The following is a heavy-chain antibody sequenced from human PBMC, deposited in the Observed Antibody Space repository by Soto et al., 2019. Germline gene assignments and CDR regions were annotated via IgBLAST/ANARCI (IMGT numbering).Heavy chain of an antibody. D-gene: IGHD6-19*01. J-gene: IGHJ4*02. CDR2: ISDDGSQK. CDR1: GCTFRTYG. Sequence: LXLCWAEFGCTFRTYGMHWVRQAPGKGLEWVAFISDDGSQKYYGDSVKGRFTISRDNSKNTLSLRMISLRTEDTSVYYCAKEAPGGWHFFDTWGQGTLVTVSS. V-gene: IGHV3-30*18. CDR3: AKEAPGGWHFFDT.